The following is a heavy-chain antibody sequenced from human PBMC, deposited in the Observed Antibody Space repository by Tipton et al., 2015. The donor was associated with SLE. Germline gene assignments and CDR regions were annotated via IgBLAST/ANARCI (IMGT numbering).Heavy chain of an antibody. J-gene: IGHJ3*02. CDR3: ARERDYGGNWDI. D-gene: IGHD4-23*01. V-gene: IGHV4-39*07. CDR2: FYYNGNT. CDR1: GASFIISTYY. Sequence: TLSLTCSVSGASFIISTYYWGWIRQPPGKGLERIGTFYYNGNTFYNPSLKSRVTISVDTSRNQFSLKLSSVTAADTAVYYCARERDYGGNWDIWGQGTMVTVSS.